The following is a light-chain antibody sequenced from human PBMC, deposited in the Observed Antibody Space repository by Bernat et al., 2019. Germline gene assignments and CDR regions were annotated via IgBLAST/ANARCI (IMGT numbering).Light chain of an antibody. CDR3: GSYAGGDRLV. J-gene: IGLJ3*02. CDR2: EVI. Sequence: QYALTQLASVSGSPGQSVAISCSGTSSDVGGYNLVSWYQQFPGKAPKLIIYEVIKRPSGVSDRFSGTKSGNTASLTISGLQAEDEADYYCGSYAGGDRLVFGGGTKLTVL. CDR1: SSDVGGYNL. V-gene: IGLV2-23*02.